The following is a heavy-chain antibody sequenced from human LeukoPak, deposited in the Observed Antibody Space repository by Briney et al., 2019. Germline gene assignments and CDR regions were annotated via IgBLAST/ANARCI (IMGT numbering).Heavy chain of an antibody. J-gene: IGHJ4*02. CDR1: GDSISSGPYS. CDR3: ARRSNYFDY. CDR2: ISYSGNT. V-gene: IGHV4-39*01. Sequence: PSETLSLTCTVSGDSISSGPYSWGWIRQPPGKGLEWIGNISYSGNTYYNASLKSRVTISVDTSKNQFSLKLRPATAADTAVYYCARRSNYFDYSGQGTLVTVSS.